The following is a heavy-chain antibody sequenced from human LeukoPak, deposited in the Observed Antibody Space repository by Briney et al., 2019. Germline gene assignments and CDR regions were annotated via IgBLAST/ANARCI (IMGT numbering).Heavy chain of an antibody. CDR1: GSIFTNYW. CDR2: IYTRDSDT. J-gene: IGHJ3*02. Sequence: GESLEISCQGSGSIFTNYWIGGVRQLPGKGLEWMGIIYTRDSDTRYSTSFQGQVTISADKSISTAYLQSSSLKASHTPMYYSARLGFNYDYVWGSYRHGGAFDIWGQGTMVTVSS. V-gene: IGHV5-51*01. CDR3: ARLGFNYDYVWGSYRHGGAFDI. D-gene: IGHD3-16*02.